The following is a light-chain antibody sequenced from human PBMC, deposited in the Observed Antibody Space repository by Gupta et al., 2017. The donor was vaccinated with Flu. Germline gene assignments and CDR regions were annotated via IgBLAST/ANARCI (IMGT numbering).Light chain of an antibody. CDR2: NTN. Sequence: QSVLTQPPSASGTPGQRVPISCSGSSSNIGSKTVNWYQQLPGTAPKLLIYNTNLRPSGVPDRFSGSKSGTSASLAISGLQSEDEADYYCAAWDASLNGVLFGGGTNLTVL. CDR3: AAWDASLNGVL. CDR1: SSNIGSKT. J-gene: IGLJ2*01. V-gene: IGLV1-44*01.